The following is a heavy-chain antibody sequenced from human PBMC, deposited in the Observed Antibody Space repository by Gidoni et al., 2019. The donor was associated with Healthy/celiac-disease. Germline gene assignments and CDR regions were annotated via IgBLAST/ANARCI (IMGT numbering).Heavy chain of an antibody. CDR3: ARGDWNYGAPHAFDI. Sequence: QLQLQESGSGLVKPSQTLSLTCAVSGGSISSGGYSWSWIRQPPGKGLEWIGYIYHSGSTYYNPSLKSRVTISVDRSKNQFSLKLSSVTAADTAVYYCARGDWNYGAPHAFDIWGQGTMVTVSS. D-gene: IGHD1-7*01. CDR2: IYHSGST. V-gene: IGHV4-30-2*01. CDR1: GGSISSGGYS. J-gene: IGHJ3*02.